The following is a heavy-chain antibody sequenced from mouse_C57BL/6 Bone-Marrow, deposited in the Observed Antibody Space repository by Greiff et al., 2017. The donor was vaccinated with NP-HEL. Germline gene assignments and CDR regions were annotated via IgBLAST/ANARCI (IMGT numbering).Heavy chain of an antibody. CDR1: GYTFTSYW. CDR3: ARRGYGSSWNFDV. Sequence: QVQLQQPGAELVKPGASVKLSCKASGYTFTSYWMHWVKQRPGQGLEWIGMIHPNSGSTNYNEKFKSKAILTVDKSSSTAYMQLSSLTSEDSAVYYCARRGYGSSWNFDVWGTGTTVTVSS. V-gene: IGHV1-64*01. J-gene: IGHJ1*03. CDR2: IHPNSGST. D-gene: IGHD1-1*01.